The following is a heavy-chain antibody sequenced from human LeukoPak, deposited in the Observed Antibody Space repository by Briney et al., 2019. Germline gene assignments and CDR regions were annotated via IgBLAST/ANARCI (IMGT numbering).Heavy chain of an antibody. D-gene: IGHD3-10*01. CDR1: GFTFSSYW. CDR2: IKQDGSEK. V-gene: IGHV3-7*03. Sequence: GGSLRLSCAASGFTFSSYWMSWVRQAPGKGLEWVANIKQDGSEKYYVDSVKGRSTISRDNAKNSLYLQMNSLRAEDTAVYYCARAKPKNMVRGLIMRRESRYYFDYWGQGTLVTVSS. CDR3: ARAKPKNMVRGLIMRRESRYYFDY. J-gene: IGHJ4*02.